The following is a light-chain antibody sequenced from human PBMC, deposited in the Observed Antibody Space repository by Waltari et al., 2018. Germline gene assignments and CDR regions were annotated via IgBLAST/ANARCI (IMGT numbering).Light chain of an antibody. Sequence: QSVLTQPPSLSGAPGPRVTIPSTGRRPTIGAPYAVHWYQHPPGKAPQLLISPNNTRPSGFPDLFSGSKSGTSASLAITGLQAEDEGDYFCQSYDLSLSGRVFGGGTKLTVL. J-gene: IGLJ3*02. V-gene: IGLV1-40*01. CDR3: QSYDLSLSGRV. CDR1: RPTIGAPYA. CDR2: PNN.